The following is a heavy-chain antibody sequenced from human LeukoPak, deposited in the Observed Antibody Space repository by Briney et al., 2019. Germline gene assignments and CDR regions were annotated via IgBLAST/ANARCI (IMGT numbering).Heavy chain of an antibody. D-gene: IGHD3-10*01. CDR3: ARVNPSYYYSQFDI. CDR2: IYHSGST. CDR1: GDSISTSNSY. V-gene: IGHV4-39*07. Sequence: PSETLSLTCTVSGDSISTSNSYWGWIRQPPGKGLEWIGSIYHSGSTYYNPSLKSRVTISVDTSKNQFSLKLSSVTAADTAVYYCARVNPSYYYSQFDIWGQGTMVTVSS. J-gene: IGHJ3*02.